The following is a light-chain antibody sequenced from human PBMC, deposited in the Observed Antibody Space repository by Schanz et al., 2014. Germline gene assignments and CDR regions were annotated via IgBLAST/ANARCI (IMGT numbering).Light chain of an antibody. CDR1: SSNIGSNT. Sequence: QSVLTQPPSASGTPGQRVTISCSGSSSNIGSNTGNWYQQLPGTAPKLLIYSNDQRPSGVPDRFSGSKSDTSASLAISGLQSEDEADYYCATWDDSLNGYVFGTGTKVTVL. CDR2: SND. J-gene: IGLJ1*01. CDR3: ATWDDSLNGYV. V-gene: IGLV1-44*01.